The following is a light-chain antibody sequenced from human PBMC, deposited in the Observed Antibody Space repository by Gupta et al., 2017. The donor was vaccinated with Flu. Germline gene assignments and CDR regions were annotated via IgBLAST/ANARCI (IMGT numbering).Light chain of an antibody. CDR2: DVS. CDR3: CSYTGRSTWI. Sequence: QSALTQPRSVSGSPGQSVTISCTGTYSDVAAYNYVSWYQQYPGKAPKLMIFDVSKRPAGVPNRFSGSKSGNTASLTISGLQAEDEADYYCCSYTGRSTWIFGGGTKLTVL. CDR1: YSDVAAYNY. J-gene: IGLJ2*01. V-gene: IGLV2-11*01.